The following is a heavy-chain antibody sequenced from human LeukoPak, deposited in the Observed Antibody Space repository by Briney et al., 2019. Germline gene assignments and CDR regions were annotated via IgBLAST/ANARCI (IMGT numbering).Heavy chain of an antibody. D-gene: IGHD2-15*01. Sequence: PGGSLRLSCAASGFTFSSYAMSWVRQAPGKGLEWVSAISGSGGSTYYADSVKGRFTISRDNSKNTLYLQMNSLRAEDTAVYYCAKDQRYCSGGSCRFDYWGQGTLVTVSS. CDR2: ISGSGGST. CDR3: AKDQRYCSGGSCRFDY. V-gene: IGHV3-23*01. J-gene: IGHJ4*02. CDR1: GFTFSSYA.